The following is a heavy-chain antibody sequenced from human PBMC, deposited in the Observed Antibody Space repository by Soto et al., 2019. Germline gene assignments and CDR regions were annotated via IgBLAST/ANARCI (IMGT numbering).Heavy chain of an antibody. Sequence: ASVKVSCKASGYTFTSYGISWGRQARGQGLEWMGWISAYNGNTNYAQKLQGRVTMTTDTSTSTAYMELRSLRSDDTAVYYCAREMATIPSNWFDPWGQGTLVTVSS. V-gene: IGHV1-18*04. CDR2: ISAYNGNT. J-gene: IGHJ5*02. D-gene: IGHD5-12*01. CDR1: GYTFTSYG. CDR3: AREMATIPSNWFDP.